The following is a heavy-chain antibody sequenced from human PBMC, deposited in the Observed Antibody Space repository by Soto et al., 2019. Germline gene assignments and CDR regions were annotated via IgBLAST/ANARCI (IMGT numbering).Heavy chain of an antibody. J-gene: IGHJ4*02. CDR1: GFTFSSYS. D-gene: IGHD3-16*02. Sequence: GGSLRLSCAASGFTFSSYSMNWVRQAPGKGLEWVSYISSSSSTIYYADSVKGRFTISRDNAKNSLYLQMNSLRDEDTAVYYCARAWMITFGGVIGEAYWGQGTLVTVSS. CDR2: ISSSSSTI. V-gene: IGHV3-48*02. CDR3: ARAWMITFGGVIGEAY.